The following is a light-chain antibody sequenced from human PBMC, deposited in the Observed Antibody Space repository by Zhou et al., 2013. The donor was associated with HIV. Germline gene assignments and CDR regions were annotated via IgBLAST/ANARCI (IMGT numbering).Light chain of an antibody. CDR1: QSISNW. CDR3: QQYNGHST. Sequence: DIQMTQSPSTLSASVGDTVTITCRASQSISNWLAWYQQRPGKAPKLLIYMASHLQSGVPSRFSGSGSGTEFSLTISSLQPDDFATYYCQQYNGHSTFGGGTKV. V-gene: IGKV1-5*03. CDR2: MAS. J-gene: IGKJ4*01.